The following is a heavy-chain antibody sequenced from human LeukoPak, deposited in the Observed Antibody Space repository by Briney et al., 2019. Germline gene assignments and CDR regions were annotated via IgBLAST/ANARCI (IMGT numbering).Heavy chain of an antibody. Sequence: GGSLRLSCAASGFTFSNYEMNWVRQAPGKGLEWVSYISSSGSTIYYADSVKGRFTISRDNAKNSLYLQMNSLRAEDTSIYYCARDFYYGSARFDYWGQGTLVTVSS. CDR2: ISSSGSTI. D-gene: IGHD3-10*01. CDR1: GFTFSNYE. CDR3: ARDFYYGSARFDY. V-gene: IGHV3-48*03. J-gene: IGHJ4*02.